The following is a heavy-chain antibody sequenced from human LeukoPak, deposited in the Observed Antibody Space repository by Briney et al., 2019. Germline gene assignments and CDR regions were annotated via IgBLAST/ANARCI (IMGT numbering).Heavy chain of an antibody. CDR1: GFTFSSYW. V-gene: IGHV3-7*01. CDR2: IKQDGSEK. CDR3: ARGDYSSSWYPYYYYYMDV. Sequence: GGSLRLSCAASGFTFSSYWMSWVRQAPGQGLEWVANIKQDGSEKYYVDSVKGRFTISRDNAKNSLYLQMNSLRAEDTAVYYCARGDYSSSWYPYYYYYMDVWGKGTTVTVSS. D-gene: IGHD6-13*01. J-gene: IGHJ6*03.